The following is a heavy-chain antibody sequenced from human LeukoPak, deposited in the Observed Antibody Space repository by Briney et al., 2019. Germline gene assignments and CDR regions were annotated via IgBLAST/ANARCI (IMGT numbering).Heavy chain of an antibody. D-gene: IGHD4-17*01. V-gene: IGHV3-23*01. J-gene: IGHJ4*02. CDR3: AKEDSCPVTIQCYFDY. Sequence: GGSLRLSCAASVFTFSSYAMSWVRRAPVRGRVWVSAFSGSGGSTYYADSVKGRFTISRDNSKNTLYLQMNSLRAEDTAVYYCAKEDSCPVTIQCYFDYWGQGTLVTVSS. CDR1: VFTFSSYA. CDR2: FSGSGGST.